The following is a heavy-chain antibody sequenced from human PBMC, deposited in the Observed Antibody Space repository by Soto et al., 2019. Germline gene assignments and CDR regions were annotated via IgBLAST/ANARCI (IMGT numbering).Heavy chain of an antibody. D-gene: IGHD6-19*01. J-gene: IGHJ4*02. CDR2: ISYDGSNK. V-gene: IGHV3-30*03. CDR3: TTIAVAGTLSDY. Sequence: QVQLVESGGGVVQPGRSLRLSCAASGFTFSSYGMHWVRQAPGKGLEWVAVISYDGSNKYYADSVKGRFTISRDHSKNTLYLQMNSLRAEDTAVYYCTTIAVAGTLSDYWGQGTLVTVSS. CDR1: GFTFSSYG.